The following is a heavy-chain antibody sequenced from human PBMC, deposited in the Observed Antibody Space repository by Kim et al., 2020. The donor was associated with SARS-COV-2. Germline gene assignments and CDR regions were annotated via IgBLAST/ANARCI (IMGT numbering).Heavy chain of an antibody. J-gene: IGHJ6*02. CDR1: GGSFSGYY. CDR3: ANNIVVVPAARVAENYYYGMDV. Sequence: SETLSLTCAVYGGSFSGYYWSWIRQPPGKGLEWIGEINHSGSTNYNPSLKSRVTISVDTSKNQFSLKLSSVTAADTAVYYCANNIVVVPAARVAENYYYGMDVWGQGTTVTVSS. D-gene: IGHD2-2*01. CDR2: INHSGST. V-gene: IGHV4-34*01.